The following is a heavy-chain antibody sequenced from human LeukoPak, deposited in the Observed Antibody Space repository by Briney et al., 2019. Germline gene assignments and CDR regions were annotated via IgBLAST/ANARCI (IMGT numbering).Heavy chain of an antibody. D-gene: IGHD6-13*01. Sequence: GGSLRLSCAASGFTFSSYWMSWVRQAPGKGLEWVAVISYDGSNKYYADSVKGRFTISRDNSKNTLYLQMNSLRAEDTAVYYCVESSSDSSWPYWGQGTLVTVSS. CDR2: ISYDGSNK. CDR1: GFTFSSYW. V-gene: IGHV3-30-3*01. J-gene: IGHJ4*02. CDR3: VESSSDSSWPY.